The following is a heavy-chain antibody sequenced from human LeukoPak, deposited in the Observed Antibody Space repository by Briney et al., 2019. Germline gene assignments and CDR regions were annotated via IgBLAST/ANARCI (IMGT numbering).Heavy chain of an antibody. V-gene: IGHV3-23*01. D-gene: IGHD2-8*01. CDR1: GFTFSSYA. J-gene: IGHJ4*02. CDR2: ISGSGGST. Sequence: GGSLRLSCAASGFTFSSYAMSWVRQAPGKGLEWVSAISGSGGSTYYADSVKGRFTISRDNSKNTLYLQMNSLRAEDTAVYYCAKDLGYCTNGVCPTADYWGQGTLVTVSS. CDR3: AKDLGYCTNGVCPTADY.